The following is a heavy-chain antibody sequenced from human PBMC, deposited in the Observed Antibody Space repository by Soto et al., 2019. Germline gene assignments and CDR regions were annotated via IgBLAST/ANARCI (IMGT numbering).Heavy chain of an antibody. CDR1: GDAIYIGGYY. CDR3: ARVSGAFDI. D-gene: IGHD3-3*02. Sequence: TLSLTCTVSGDAIYIGGYYWTWIRQHPGKGLEWIGYIYHSGSTYYNPSLKSRVTISVDRSKNQFSLKLSSVTAADTAVYYCARVSGAFDIWGQGTMVTVSS. CDR2: IYHSGST. J-gene: IGHJ3*02. V-gene: IGHV4-30-2*01.